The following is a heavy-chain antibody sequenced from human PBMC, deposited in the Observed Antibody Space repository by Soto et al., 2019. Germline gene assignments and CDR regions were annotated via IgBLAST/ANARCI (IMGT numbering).Heavy chain of an antibody. CDR2: ISPSGSNT. CDR3: VSWVSPHFDY. CDR1: GLTFNSQS. V-gene: IGHV3-23*05. D-gene: IGHD3-16*01. Sequence: EVQLLESGGGLVQPGGSLRLSCTASGLTFNSQSMSWVRQAAGTGLEWVSTISPSGSNTHYADSVKGRFTISRDNSMNRLDLQMSSLRAADTALYYCVSWVSPHFDYWGQGTPVTVSS. J-gene: IGHJ4*02.